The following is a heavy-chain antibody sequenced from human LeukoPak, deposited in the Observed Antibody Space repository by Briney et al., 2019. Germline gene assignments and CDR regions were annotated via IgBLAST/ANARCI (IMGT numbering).Heavy chain of an antibody. CDR3: ARGPNWFDP. CDR2: IYYSGST. Sequence: PSETLSLTCTVSGGSISSYYWSWIRQPPGKGLEWIGYIYYSGSTNYNPSLKSRVTISVDTSKNQFSLKLNSVTAADTAVYYCARGPNWFDPWGQGTLVTVSS. CDR1: GGSISSYY. V-gene: IGHV4-59*01. J-gene: IGHJ5*02.